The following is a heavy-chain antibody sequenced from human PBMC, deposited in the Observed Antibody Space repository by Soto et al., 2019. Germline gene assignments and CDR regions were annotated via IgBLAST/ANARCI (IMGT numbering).Heavy chain of an antibody. V-gene: IGHV4-4*07. Sequence: SETLSLTCTVSGDPITSYFWTWLRQPAGKGLEWIGHVFPGGPTSHNSSLKSRVSMSVDTSKNQFSLTLTSVTAADTAVYYCARTLSGFTYGSRQFYFDYWGRGTLVTVSS. J-gene: IGHJ4*02. CDR2: VFPGGPT. CDR1: GDPITSYF. CDR3: ARTLSGFTYGSRQFYFDY. D-gene: IGHD3-10*01.